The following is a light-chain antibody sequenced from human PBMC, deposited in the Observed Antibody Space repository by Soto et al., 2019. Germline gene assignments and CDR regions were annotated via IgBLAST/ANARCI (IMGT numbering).Light chain of an antibody. CDR3: QQYGNSSGT. CDR1: QSVSSSY. J-gene: IGKJ1*01. Sequence: EIVFTQSPATLSLSPGERATLSCRASQSVSSSYLAWYQQKPGQAPRLLIYNASSRATGIPDRFSGSGSGTDFTLTISRLEPEDVAVYYCQQYGNSSGTFGQGTKVDIK. V-gene: IGKV3-20*01. CDR2: NAS.